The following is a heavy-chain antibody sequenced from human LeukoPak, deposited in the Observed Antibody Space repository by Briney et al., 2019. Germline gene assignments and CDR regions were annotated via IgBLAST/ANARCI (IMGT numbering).Heavy chain of an antibody. Sequence: GSLRLSCVASGFTFITYSMNWVRQAPRKGLEWVSYISGTSNTIYYADSVKGRFTISRDNAKNSLYLQVNSLRVEDTAIYYCARDLGSYSSGWYMGFDYWGQGTLVTVSS. CDR1: GFTFITYS. D-gene: IGHD6-19*01. V-gene: IGHV3-48*01. J-gene: IGHJ4*02. CDR2: ISGTSNTI. CDR3: ARDLGSYSSGWYMGFDY.